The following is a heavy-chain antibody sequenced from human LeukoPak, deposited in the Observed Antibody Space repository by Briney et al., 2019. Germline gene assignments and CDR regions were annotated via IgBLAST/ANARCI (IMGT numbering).Heavy chain of an antibody. D-gene: IGHD6-6*01. J-gene: IGHJ6*03. CDR1: GYTFTSYA. CDR2: IISIFGTA. CDR3: ARGGLEQLGSYYYYMDV. V-gene: IGHV1-69*13. Sequence: SVKVSCKASGYTFTSYAISWVRQAPGQGLEWMGGIISIFGTANYAQKFQGRVTITADESTSTAYMELSSLRSEDTAVYYCARGGLEQLGSYYYYMDVWGKGTTVTVSS.